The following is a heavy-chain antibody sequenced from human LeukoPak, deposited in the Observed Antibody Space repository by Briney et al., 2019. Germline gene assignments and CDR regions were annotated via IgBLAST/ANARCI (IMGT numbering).Heavy chain of an antibody. CDR1: GYTFTSYY. J-gene: IGHJ4*02. V-gene: IGHV1-46*01. D-gene: IGHD3-22*01. Sequence: ASVKVSCKASGYTFTSYYMHWVRQAPGQGLEWMGIINPSGGSTSYAQKFQGRVTITRDTSASTAYMELSSLRSEDTAVYYCARGHYYDSSGYPNSYFDYWGQGTLVTVSS. CDR3: ARGHYYDSSGYPNSYFDY. CDR2: INPSGGST.